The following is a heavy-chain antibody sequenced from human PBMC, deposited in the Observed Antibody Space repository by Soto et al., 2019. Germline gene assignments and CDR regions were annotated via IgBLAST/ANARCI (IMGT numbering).Heavy chain of an antibody. D-gene: IGHD3-16*02. Sequence: TSETLSLTCIVSGGSISSSTYYWGWIRQPPGKGLEYIAIIYYSGNTHYNPSLKSRVTISVDTSKNQISLKLSSVAAADTAVYYCARISRQLHCDVSICYTGWFDPGGRGPRVT. CDR3: ARISRQLHCDVSICYTGWFDP. CDR2: IYYSGNT. V-gene: IGHV4-39*01. J-gene: IGHJ5*02. CDR1: GGSISSSTYY.